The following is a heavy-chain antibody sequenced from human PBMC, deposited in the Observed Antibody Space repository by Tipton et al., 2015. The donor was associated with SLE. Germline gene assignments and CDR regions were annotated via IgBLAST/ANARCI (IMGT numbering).Heavy chain of an antibody. CDR3: TRARSEDAFWSDYSYDYYYIDL. CDR2: LFTTGIT. J-gene: IGHJ6*03. D-gene: IGHD3-3*01. V-gene: IGHV4-39*07. Sequence: TLSLTCTVSGASINSPNFYWGWIRQSPGKGLEWIGALFTTGITYYSPSLKSRVTISEDTSKNTLSLRLNSVTAADTAVYYCTRARSEDAFWSDYSYDYYYIDLWGRGSTVIVSS. CDR1: GASINSPNFY.